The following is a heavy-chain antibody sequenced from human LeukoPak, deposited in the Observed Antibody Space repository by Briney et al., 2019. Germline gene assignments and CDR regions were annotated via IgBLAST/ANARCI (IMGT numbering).Heavy chain of an antibody. V-gene: IGHV4-39*01. Sequence: SETLSLTCTVSGGSISSSSYYWGWIRQPPGKGLEWIGSIYYSGSTYYNPSLKSRVTISVDTSKNQFSLKLSPVTAADTAVYYCARLAADSSSWYISYWGQGTLVTVSS. J-gene: IGHJ4*02. CDR2: IYYSGST. CDR3: ARLAADSSSWYISY. CDR1: GGSISSSSYY. D-gene: IGHD6-13*01.